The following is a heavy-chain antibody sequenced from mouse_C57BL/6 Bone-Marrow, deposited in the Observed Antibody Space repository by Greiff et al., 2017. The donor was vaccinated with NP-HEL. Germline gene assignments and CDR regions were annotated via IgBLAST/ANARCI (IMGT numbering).Heavy chain of an antibody. V-gene: IGHV6-3*01. D-gene: IGHD1-1*01. J-gene: IGHJ1*03. Sequence: EVKLVESGGGLVQPGGSMKLSCVASGFTFSNYWMNWVRQSPEKGLEWVAQIRLKSDNYATHYAESVKGRFTISRDDSKSSVYLQMNNLSAEDTGIYYCTGLYYYGSSCWYFDVWGTGTTVTVSS. CDR2: IRLKSDNYAT. CDR3: TGLYYYGSSCWYFDV. CDR1: GFTFSNYW.